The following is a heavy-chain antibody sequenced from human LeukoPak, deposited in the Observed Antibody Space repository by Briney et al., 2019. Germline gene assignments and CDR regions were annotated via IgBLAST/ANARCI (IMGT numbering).Heavy chain of an antibody. CDR1: GFTFSKYA. CDR2: ITVSGTIT. Sequence: GGSLRLSCEASGFTFSKYAMTWVRQAPGKGLEWVSAITVSGTITYYADSVKGRFTNSRDDSENTLSLQMDSLSAEDTALYYCAKYISDSGAYYAFDYWGQGTLVTVSS. D-gene: IGHD3-10*01. J-gene: IGHJ4*02. CDR3: AKYISDSGAYYAFDY. V-gene: IGHV3-23*01.